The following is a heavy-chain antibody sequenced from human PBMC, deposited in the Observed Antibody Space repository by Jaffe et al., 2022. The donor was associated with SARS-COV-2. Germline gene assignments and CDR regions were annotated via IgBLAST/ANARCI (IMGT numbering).Heavy chain of an antibody. V-gene: IGHV3-30*04. CDR3: ARASGSGTYYTFSKLPIDY. J-gene: IGHJ4*02. Sequence: QVQLVESGGGVVQPGRSLRLSCAASGFTFSSYAMHWVRQAPGKGLEWVAVISYDGSDKYYADSVKGRFTISRDNSKNTLYLQMNSLRADDTTVYYCARASGSGTYYTFSKLPIDYWGQGTLVTVSS. CDR1: GFTFSSYA. CDR2: ISYDGSDK. D-gene: IGHD3-10*01.